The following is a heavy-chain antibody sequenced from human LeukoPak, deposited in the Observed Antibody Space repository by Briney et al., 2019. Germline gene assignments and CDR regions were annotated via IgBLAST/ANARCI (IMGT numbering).Heavy chain of an antibody. CDR1: GGSISSYY. CDR2: ISSSGST. CDR3: ASTSSCSGGSCYYFDY. V-gene: IGHV4-4*07. Sequence: PSETLSLTCTVSGGSISSYYWSWIRQPAGKGLEWIGRISSSGSTNYNPSLKSRVTISVDTSKNQFSLKLSSVTAADTAVYYCASTSSCSGGSCYYFDYWGQGTLVTVSS. D-gene: IGHD2-15*01. J-gene: IGHJ4*02.